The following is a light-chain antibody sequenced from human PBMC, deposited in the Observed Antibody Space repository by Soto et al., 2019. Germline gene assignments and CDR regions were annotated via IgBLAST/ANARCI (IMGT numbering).Light chain of an antibody. J-gene: IGLJ1*01. CDR3: GAWDDRLTAYV. CDR1: SSDVGGYNY. V-gene: IGLV2-8*01. Sequence: QSALTQPPSASGSPGQSVTISCTGTSSDVGGYNYVSWYQQHPGKAPKLIIYEVSKRPSGVPDRFSGSKSGDTASLTVSGLQAEDEADYYCGAWDDRLTAYVFGSGTKVTVL. CDR2: EVS.